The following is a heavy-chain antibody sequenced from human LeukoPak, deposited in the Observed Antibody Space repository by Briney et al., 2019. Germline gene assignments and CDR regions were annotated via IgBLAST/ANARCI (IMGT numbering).Heavy chain of an antibody. J-gene: IGHJ6*03. CDR3: ARDATIFGVVIRSPYYYYMDV. D-gene: IGHD3-3*01. CDR2: ISAYNGNT. CDR1: GYTFTSYG. Sequence: ASVKVSCKASGYTFTSYGISWVRQAPGQGLEWMGWISAYNGNTNYAQKLQGRVTMTTDTSTSTAYMELRSLRSDDTAVYYCARDATIFGVVIRSPYYYYMDVWGKGTTVTVSS. V-gene: IGHV1-18*01.